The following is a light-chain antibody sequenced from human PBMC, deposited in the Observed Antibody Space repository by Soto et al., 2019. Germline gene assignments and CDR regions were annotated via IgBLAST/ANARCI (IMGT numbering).Light chain of an antibody. CDR3: QHSHSTPRIT. J-gene: IGKJ5*01. CDR2: AAS. Sequence: DIQVTQAPSSRSAVVGDRVTINCRTSQSIRSYLNWYQQKSGKAPKLLISAASNLQSGVPYRFSGSGSGTDFTLTISSLQPEDVATYYCQHSHSTPRITFGQGTLLEIK. V-gene: IGKV1-39*01. CDR1: QSIRSY.